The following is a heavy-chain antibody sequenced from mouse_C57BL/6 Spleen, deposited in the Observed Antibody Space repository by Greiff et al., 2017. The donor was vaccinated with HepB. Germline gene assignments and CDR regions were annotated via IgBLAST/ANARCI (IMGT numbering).Heavy chain of an antibody. V-gene: IGHV1-64*01. CDR1: GYTFTSYW. CDR3: ARDGSGHAMDY. Sequence: VQLQQPGAELVKPGASVKLSCKASGYTFTSYWMHWVKQRPGQGLEWIGMIHPNSGSTNYNEKFKSKATLTVDKSSSTAYMQRSSLTAEDSAVYYCARDGSGHAMDYWGQGTSVTVSS. CDR2: IHPNSGST. J-gene: IGHJ4*01. D-gene: IGHD3-2*02.